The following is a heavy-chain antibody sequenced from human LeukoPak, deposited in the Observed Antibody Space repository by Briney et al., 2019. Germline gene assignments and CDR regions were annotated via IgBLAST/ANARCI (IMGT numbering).Heavy chain of an antibody. J-gene: IGHJ4*02. V-gene: IGHV3-21*01. Sequence: GGSLRLSCAASGFTFSSYSMNWVRQAPGKGLEWVSSISSSSSYIYYADSVKGRFTISRDNAKNSLYLQMNSLRAEDTAVYYCAVDDDILTGYYTDPVPFDYWGQGTLVTVSS. CDR1: GFTFSSYS. CDR3: AVDDDILTGYYTDPVPFDY. CDR2: ISSSSSYI. D-gene: IGHD3-9*01.